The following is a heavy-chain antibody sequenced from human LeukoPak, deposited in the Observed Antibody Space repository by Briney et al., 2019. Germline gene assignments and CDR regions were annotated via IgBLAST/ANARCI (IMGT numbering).Heavy chain of an antibody. Sequence: SETLSLTCAVYGGSFSGYYWSWIRQPPGKGLEWIGEINHSGSTNYNPSLESRVTISVDTSKNQFSLKLSSVTAADTAVYYCARGIRVSWGYWGQGTLVTVSS. CDR3: ARGIRVSWGY. CDR2: INHSGST. D-gene: IGHD3-16*01. CDR1: GGSFSGYY. J-gene: IGHJ4*02. V-gene: IGHV4-34*01.